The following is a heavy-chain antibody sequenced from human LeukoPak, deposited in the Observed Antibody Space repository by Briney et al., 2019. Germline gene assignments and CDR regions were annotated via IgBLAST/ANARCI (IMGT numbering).Heavy chain of an antibody. CDR3: ARDYSSGSIDY. Sequence: GASVKVSCKASGYTFTGYYMHWVRQAPGQGLEWMGWVYPNSGGTNYPQKLQGRVTMTRDTSTTTAYMEVSRLTSDDTAVYYCARDYSSGSIDYWGQGTLVTVSS. CDR2: VYPNSGGT. CDR1: GYTFTGYY. J-gene: IGHJ4*02. V-gene: IGHV1-2*02. D-gene: IGHD6-19*01.